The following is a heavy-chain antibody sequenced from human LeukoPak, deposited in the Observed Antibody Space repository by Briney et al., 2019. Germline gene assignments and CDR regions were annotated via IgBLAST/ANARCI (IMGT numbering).Heavy chain of an antibody. CDR1: GLTFSSYA. Sequence: GGSLRLSCAASGLTFSSYAMSWVRQAPGKGLEWVSAISGSGGSTYYADSVKGRFTISRDNSKNTLYLQMNSLRAEDTAVYYCAKGEWPSVTRCFDLWGRGTLVTVSS. V-gene: IGHV3-23*01. D-gene: IGHD3-3*01. CDR3: AKGEWPSVTRCFDL. CDR2: ISGSGGST. J-gene: IGHJ2*01.